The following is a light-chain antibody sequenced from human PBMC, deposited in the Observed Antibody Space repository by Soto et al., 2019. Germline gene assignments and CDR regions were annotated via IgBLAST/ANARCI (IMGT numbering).Light chain of an antibody. V-gene: IGKV3-20*01. J-gene: IGKJ1*01. CDR1: ESVASNY. CDR2: GAS. CDR3: QQYGSSPPWT. Sequence: EIVLTQSPGTLSLSPGETATLSCRASESVASNYLAWYQQKPGQAPRLLVYGASTRATGIPDRFSDSGSGPDFTLTISRLEPEDFAVYYCQQYGSSPPWTFGQGTKVDIK.